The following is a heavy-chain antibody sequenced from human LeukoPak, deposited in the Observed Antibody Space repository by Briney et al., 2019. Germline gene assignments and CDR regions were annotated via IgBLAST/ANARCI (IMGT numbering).Heavy chain of an antibody. CDR3: ARWRGAQSEFDY. Sequence: PGGSLRLSCVGSGFMFSRYSMGWVRQAPGKGREFVAHLKESGIEKEYVDSVKGRFTISRDNAENLLYLQMNSLRAEDTALYFCARWRGAQSEFDYWGQGTQVTVSS. CDR1: GFMFSRYS. V-gene: IGHV3-7*01. J-gene: IGHJ4*02. D-gene: IGHD3-3*01. CDR2: LKESGIEK.